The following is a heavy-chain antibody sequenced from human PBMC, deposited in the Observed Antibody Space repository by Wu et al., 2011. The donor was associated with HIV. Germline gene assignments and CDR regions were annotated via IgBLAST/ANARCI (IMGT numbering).Heavy chain of an antibody. J-gene: IGHJ3*02. CDR1: GGTFSSYV. V-gene: IGHV1-69*05. CDR2: IIPIFGTG. D-gene: IGHD2-15*01. Sequence: QVQLLQSGAEVKKPGSSVKVSCKASGGTFSSYVISWVRQAPGQGLEWMGGIIPIFGTGKYAQKFRGRVTITTDESTRTVSMELSSLRSEDSAVYYCASQNPDLVVVVAATHAPDAFDIWGQGTMVTVSS. CDR3: ASQNPDLVVVVAATHAPDAFDI.